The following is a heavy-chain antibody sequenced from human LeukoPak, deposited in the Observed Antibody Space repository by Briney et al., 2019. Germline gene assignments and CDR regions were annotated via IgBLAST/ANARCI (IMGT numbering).Heavy chain of an antibody. V-gene: IGHV3-7*01. J-gene: IGHJ4*02. CDR2: INQDGSEK. Sequence: GGSLRLSCAASGFTFSTYWMSWVRQAPGKGLEWVANINQDGSEKYYVDSVKGRFTISRDNAKNSLFLQMGSLRVEDTAVYYCARESTAGYNSSWYGFRNWGQGTPVTVSA. CDR3: ARESTAGYNSSWYGFRN. CDR1: GFTFSTYW. D-gene: IGHD6-13*01.